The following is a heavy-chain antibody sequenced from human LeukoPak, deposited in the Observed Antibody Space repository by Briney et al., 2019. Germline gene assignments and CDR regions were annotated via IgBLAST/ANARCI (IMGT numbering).Heavy chain of an antibody. CDR3: ASDREYYYGSGSFDY. CDR1: GFTFSSYW. V-gene: IGHV3-7*04. J-gene: IGHJ4*02. Sequence: PGGSLRLSCAASGFTFSSYWMSWVRQAPGKGLEWVANIKQDGSEKYYVDSVKGRFTISRDNAKNSLYLQMNSLRAEDTAAYYCASDREYYYGSGSFDYWGQGTLVTVSS. CDR2: IKQDGSEK. D-gene: IGHD3-10*01.